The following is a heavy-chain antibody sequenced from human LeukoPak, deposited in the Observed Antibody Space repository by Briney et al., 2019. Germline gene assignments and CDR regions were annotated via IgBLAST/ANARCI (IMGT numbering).Heavy chain of an antibody. CDR1: RFTLSDYY. Sequence: GGAPRISLAAPRFTLSDYYNKWIRPAPRKGREWVSYISRGGSTVYYADSVTGRFTISRDNARNSLYLQMNSLRAEDTAVYFCARDGEGGNYWGQGTLVTVSS. V-gene: IGHV3-11*01. CDR3: ARDGEGGNY. D-gene: IGHD3-10*01. J-gene: IGHJ4*02. CDR2: ISRGGSTV.